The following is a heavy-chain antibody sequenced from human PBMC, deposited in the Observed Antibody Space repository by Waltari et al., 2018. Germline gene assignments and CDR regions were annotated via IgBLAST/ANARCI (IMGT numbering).Heavy chain of an antibody. CDR2: INHSGST. V-gene: IGHV4-34*01. Sequence: QVQLQQWGAGLLKPSETLSLTCAVYGGSFSGYYWSWIRQPPGKGLEWIGEINHSGSTNYNPSLKSRVTISVDTSKNQFSLKLSSVTAADTAVYYCARGPMPRWFDPWGQGTLVTVSS. D-gene: IGHD2-2*01. CDR1: GGSFSGYY. J-gene: IGHJ5*02. CDR3: ARGPMPRWFDP.